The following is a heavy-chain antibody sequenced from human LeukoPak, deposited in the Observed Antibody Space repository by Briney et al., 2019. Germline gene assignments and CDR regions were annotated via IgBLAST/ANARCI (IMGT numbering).Heavy chain of an antibody. J-gene: IGHJ4*01. D-gene: IGHD2-8*01. V-gene: IGHV4-59*13. CDR1: GGSISSYY. CDR2: IYYSGST. CDR3: TSGGMVSGDY. Sequence: SETLSLTCTVSGGSISSYYWSWIRQPPGKGLEWIGYIYYSGSTNYNPSLKSRVTISRDTSKNQFSLKLRSVTAADTAMYYCTSGGMVSGDYWGRGTLVTVSS.